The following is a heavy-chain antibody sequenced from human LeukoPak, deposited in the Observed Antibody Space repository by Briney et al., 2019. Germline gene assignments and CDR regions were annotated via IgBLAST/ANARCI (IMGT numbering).Heavy chain of an antibody. CDR1: GFTFSSYD. J-gene: IGHJ5*02. Sequence: PGGSLRLSCAASGFTFSSYDMNWVRQAPGKGLEWVSSISSTSNYINYADSVKGRFTISRDNAKSSLYLQMNSLRVEDTAVYYCAKPFLGPYNGFDPGARGALFTVS. CDR2: ISSTSNYI. D-gene: IGHD3-3*01. CDR3: AKPFLGPYNGFDP. V-gene: IGHV3-21*06.